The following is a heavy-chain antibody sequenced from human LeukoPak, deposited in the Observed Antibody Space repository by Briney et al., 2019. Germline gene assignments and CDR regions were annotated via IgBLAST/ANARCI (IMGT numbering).Heavy chain of an antibody. CDR2: IYYSGST. J-gene: IGHJ3*02. D-gene: IGHD2-15*01. CDR3: ARGYCSGGSCYSAAFDI. Sequence: SETLSLTCTVSGGSVSSGSYYWSWIRQPPGKGLEWIGYIYYSGSTYYNPSLKSRVTISVDTSKNQFSLKLSSVTAADTAVYYCARGYCSGGSCYSAAFDIWGQGTMVTVSS. CDR1: GGSVSSGSYY. V-gene: IGHV4-61*01.